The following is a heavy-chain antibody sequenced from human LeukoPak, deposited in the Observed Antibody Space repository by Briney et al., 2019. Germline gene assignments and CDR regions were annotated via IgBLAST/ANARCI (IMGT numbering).Heavy chain of an antibody. CDR2: IYHSGST. J-gene: IGHJ6*03. Sequence: PSETLSLTCTVSGYSISSGYYWGWIRQPPGKGLEWIGSIYHSGSTYYNPSLKSRVTISVDTSKNQFSLKLSSVTAADTAVYYCARGPVGATNLYCYYMDVWGKGTTVTVSS. D-gene: IGHD1-26*01. CDR3: ARGPVGATNLYCYYMDV. CDR1: GYSISSGYY. V-gene: IGHV4-38-2*02.